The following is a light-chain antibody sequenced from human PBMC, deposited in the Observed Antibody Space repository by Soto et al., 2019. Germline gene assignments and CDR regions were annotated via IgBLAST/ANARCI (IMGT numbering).Light chain of an antibody. V-gene: IGKV1-5*03. J-gene: IGKJ1*01. CDR2: KAS. CDR3: QHYDTYTWT. CDR1: QTITDW. Sequence: DIKMTQSPSTLSASVGDRVTITCRASQTITDWLAWYQQKPGKAPRLLIYKASTLESGVPSRFSGSGSGTEFTLTISSLQPEDFATYYCQHYDTYTWTFGQGTKVEIK.